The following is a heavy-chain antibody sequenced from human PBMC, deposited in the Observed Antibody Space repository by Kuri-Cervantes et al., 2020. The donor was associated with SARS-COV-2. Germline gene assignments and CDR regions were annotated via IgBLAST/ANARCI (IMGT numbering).Heavy chain of an antibody. CDR2: IRYDGSNK. V-gene: IGHV3-30*02. D-gene: IGHD4-11*01. J-gene: IGHJ4*02. CDR1: GFTFSSYG. Sequence: GGSLRLSCAASGFTFSSYGMHWVRQAPGKGLEWVAFIRYDGSNKYYADSVKGRFTISRDNSKNTLCLQMNSLRAEDTAVYYCAKDLLGGLHPFDYWGQGTLVTVSS. CDR3: AKDLLGGLHPFDY.